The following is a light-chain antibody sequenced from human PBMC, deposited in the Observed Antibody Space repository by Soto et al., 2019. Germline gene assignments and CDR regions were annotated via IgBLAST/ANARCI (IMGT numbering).Light chain of an antibody. CDR3: QQYNTYWT. CDR1: QSVSSW. Sequence: DIQVTQSPSTLSASVGDRVTITCRASQSVSSWLAWYQQKPGKAPKLLIYKASTLESGVPSRFSGSVSGTEFTLTISSLQPDDFATYYSQQYNTYWTFGQGTKVEIK. J-gene: IGKJ1*01. CDR2: KAS. V-gene: IGKV1-5*03.